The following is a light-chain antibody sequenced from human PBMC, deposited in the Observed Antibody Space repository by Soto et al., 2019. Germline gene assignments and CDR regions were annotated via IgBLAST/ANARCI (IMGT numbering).Light chain of an antibody. V-gene: IGKV1-33*01. Sequence: DIQMTQSPSPLSASVGDRVTITCRASQGISNYLAWYQQKPGKVPKLLIYAASNLATGVPSRFSGSGSGTDFTLTISSLQPEDFATYYCQQYDNLPQFTFGPGTKVDIK. J-gene: IGKJ3*01. CDR1: QGISNY. CDR3: QQYDNLPQFT. CDR2: AAS.